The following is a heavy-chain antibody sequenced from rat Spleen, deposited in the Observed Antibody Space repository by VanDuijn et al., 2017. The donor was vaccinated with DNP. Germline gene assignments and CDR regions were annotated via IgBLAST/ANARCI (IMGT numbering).Heavy chain of an antibody. Sequence: EVQLQESRPGLVKPSQSLSLTCSVTGYSITSSYRWNWIRKFPGNKLEWMGYINSAGSTNYNPSLRSRLSITRDTSKNHFFLHLNSVTTEDTATYYCARWTRYFDYWGQGVMVTVSS. J-gene: IGHJ2*01. CDR1: GYSITSSYR. V-gene: IGHV3-3*01. CDR2: INSAGST. D-gene: IGHD1-7*01. CDR3: ARWTRYFDY.